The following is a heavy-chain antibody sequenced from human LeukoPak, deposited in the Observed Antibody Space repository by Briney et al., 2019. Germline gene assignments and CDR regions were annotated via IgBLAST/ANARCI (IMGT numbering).Heavy chain of an antibody. CDR2: IYYRGST. D-gene: IGHD3-22*01. Sequence: SETLSLTCTVSGGSINGYFWSWIRQPPEKGLEWIGYIYYRGSTNYNPSLKSRVTISVDTSKNQFSLKLSSVTAADTAVYYCARADYDTSAYYYTFDYWGQGTLVTVSS. V-gene: IGHV4-59*01. CDR3: ARADYDTSAYYYTFDY. CDR1: GGSINGYF. J-gene: IGHJ4*02.